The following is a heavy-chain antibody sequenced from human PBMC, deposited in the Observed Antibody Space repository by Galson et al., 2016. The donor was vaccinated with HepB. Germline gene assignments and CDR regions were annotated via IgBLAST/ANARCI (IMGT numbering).Heavy chain of an antibody. Sequence: QSGAEVKKPGESLKISCKGSGYSFTDYWIGWVRQMSGKGLEWMGIIYPRGSDIRYSPSFQGQITISADNSISTDYLQWTSLKASDTAMYYCASVDPDGAAGWDYYYGMDVWGRGTTVTVSS. CDR3: ASVDPDGAAGWDYYYGMDV. J-gene: IGHJ6*02. D-gene: IGHD6-19*01. V-gene: IGHV5-51*01. CDR1: GYSFTDYW. CDR2: IYPRGSDI.